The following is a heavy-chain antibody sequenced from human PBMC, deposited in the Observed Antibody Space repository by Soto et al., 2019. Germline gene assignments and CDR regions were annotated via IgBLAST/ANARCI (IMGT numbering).Heavy chain of an antibody. Sequence: QVQLQQWGAGLLKPSETLSLTCAVYGGSFSGYYWSWIRQPPGKGLEWIGEINHSGSTNYNPSLKSRVTISVDTSKNQFSLKLSSVTAADTAVYYCARDLHYSGYDRGEYWGQGTLVTVSS. CDR3: ARDLHYSGYDRGEY. V-gene: IGHV4-34*01. J-gene: IGHJ4*02. CDR2: INHSGST. D-gene: IGHD5-12*01. CDR1: GGSFSGYY.